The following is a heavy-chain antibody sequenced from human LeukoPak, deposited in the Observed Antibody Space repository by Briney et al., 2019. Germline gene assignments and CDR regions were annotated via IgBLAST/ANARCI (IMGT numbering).Heavy chain of an antibody. CDR1: GGSISSYY. D-gene: IGHD3-3*01. Sequence: SETLSLTCTVSGGSISSYYWSWIRQPPGKGLEWIGYIYYSGSTNYNPSLKSRVTISVDTSKNQFSLKLSSVTAADTAVYYCARQGFLEWLGAFDIWGQGTMVTVSS. V-gene: IGHV4-59*08. CDR2: IYYSGST. CDR3: ARQGFLEWLGAFDI. J-gene: IGHJ3*02.